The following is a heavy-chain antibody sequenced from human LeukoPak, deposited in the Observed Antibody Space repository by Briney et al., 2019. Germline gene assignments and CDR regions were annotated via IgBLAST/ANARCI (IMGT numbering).Heavy chain of an antibody. Sequence: GGSLRLSCAASGFTFSRYGMHWVRQAPGKGLEWVAVISYDGSNKYYADSVKGRFTISRDNSKNTLYLQMNNLRTEDTAVYYCAKDLISWGQGTLVTVSS. J-gene: IGHJ4*02. CDR3: AKDLIS. V-gene: IGHV3-30*18. D-gene: IGHD3-22*01. CDR2: ISYDGSNK. CDR1: GFTFSRYG.